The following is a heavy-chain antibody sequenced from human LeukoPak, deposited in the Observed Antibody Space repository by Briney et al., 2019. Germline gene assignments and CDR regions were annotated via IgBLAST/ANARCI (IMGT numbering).Heavy chain of an antibody. V-gene: IGHV3-23*01. Sequence: GGSLRLSCAASGFTFSSYAMSWVRQAPGKGLDWVSAISGSGGSTYYADSVKGRFTISRDNSKNTLYLQMNSLRAEDTAVYYCVSGIAVAGTGYWGQGTLVTVSS. CDR3: VSGIAVAGTGY. CDR1: GFTFSSYA. D-gene: IGHD6-19*01. J-gene: IGHJ4*02. CDR2: ISGSGGST.